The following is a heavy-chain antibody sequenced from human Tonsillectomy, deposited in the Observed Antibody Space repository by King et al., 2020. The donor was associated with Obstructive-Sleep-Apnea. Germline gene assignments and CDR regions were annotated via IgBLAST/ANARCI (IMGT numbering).Heavy chain of an antibody. J-gene: IGHJ5*01. D-gene: IGHD2-15*01. V-gene: IGHV3-23*04. CDR3: AKGVRFCSGGSRLLEKIWFDS. Sequence: EVQLVESGGGLVQPGGSLRLSCAASGSTFRSYAMSWVRQAPGKGLEWVSALSSTGGTTYYADSGKGRFTISRDNSKNTMYLQMNSLSAEDRAVYYCAKGVRFCSGGSRLLEKIWFDSWGQGALVTVSS. CDR1: GSTFRSYA. CDR2: LSSTGGTT.